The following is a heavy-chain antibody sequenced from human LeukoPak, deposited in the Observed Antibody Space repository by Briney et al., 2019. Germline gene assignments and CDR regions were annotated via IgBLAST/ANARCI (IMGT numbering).Heavy chain of an antibody. CDR2: IYYSGST. J-gene: IGHJ1*01. V-gene: IGHV4-39*07. CDR3: ARDFNYYDSSGYHLEYFQH. D-gene: IGHD3-22*01. CDR1: GGSISSSSYY. Sequence: NSSETLSLTCTVSGGSISSSSYYWGWIRQPPRKGLEWIGSIYYSGSTYYNPSLKSRVTISVDTSKNQFSLKLSSVTAADTAVYYCARDFNYYDSSGYHLEYFQHWGQGTLVTVSS.